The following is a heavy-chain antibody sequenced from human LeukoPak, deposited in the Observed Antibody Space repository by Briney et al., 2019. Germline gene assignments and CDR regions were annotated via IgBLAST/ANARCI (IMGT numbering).Heavy chain of an antibody. D-gene: IGHD6-13*01. Sequence: GGSLRLSCAASGFTFSSYGMHWVRQAPGKGLEWVAVISYDGSNKYYADSVKGRFTISRDNSKNTLYLQMNSLRAEDTAVYYCAKDFEIAAALDYWGQGTLVTVSS. CDR2: ISYDGSNK. CDR3: AKDFEIAAALDY. J-gene: IGHJ4*02. V-gene: IGHV3-30*18. CDR1: GFTFSSYG.